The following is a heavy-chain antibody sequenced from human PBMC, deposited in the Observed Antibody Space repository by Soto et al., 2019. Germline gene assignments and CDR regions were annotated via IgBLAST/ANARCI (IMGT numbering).Heavy chain of an antibody. CDR1: GYKFGSAW. Sequence: PGESLKISCKGVGYKFGSAWIGWVRQMPGKGLEWMGIIKPGTSDIRYSPSCRGHVTIPADEAVSTAYLQWSSLKASDTAMYYCARQLSHICDSWGQGTLVTVS. CDR2: IKPGTSDI. D-gene: IGHD3-3*02. CDR3: ARQLSHICDS. J-gene: IGHJ4*02. V-gene: IGHV5-51*01.